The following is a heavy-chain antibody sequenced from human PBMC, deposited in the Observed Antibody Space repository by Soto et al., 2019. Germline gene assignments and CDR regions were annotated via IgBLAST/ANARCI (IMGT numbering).Heavy chain of an antibody. CDR3: APMVPGVRPST. CDR1: GFSFSSYA. CDR2: ISGSVGST. J-gene: IGHJ1*01. V-gene: IGHV3-23*01. D-gene: IGHD3-10*01. Sequence: PXGCLRLSCAACGFSFSSYAMSGVRQAPGKGLEWVSAISGSVGSTYYADSVKGRFTISRDNAKNSLYLQMNSLRAEDTAVYYCAPMVPGVRPSTWGQGTLVTVSS.